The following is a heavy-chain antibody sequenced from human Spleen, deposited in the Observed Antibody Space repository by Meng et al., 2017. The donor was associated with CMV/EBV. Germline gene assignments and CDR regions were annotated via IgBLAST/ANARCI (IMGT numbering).Heavy chain of an antibody. V-gene: IGHV4-34*01. J-gene: IGHJ5*02. CDR1: DESFSGYY. Sequence: SETLSLTCAVYDESFSGYYWSWIRQPPGKGLEWIGEINHSGTTNFNPSLRSRVTISVDTSKNQFSLKLSSVTAADTAVYYCARGYSSSWRWNWFDPWGQGTLVTVSS. CDR2: INHSGTT. CDR3: ARGYSSSWRWNWFDP. D-gene: IGHD6-6*01.